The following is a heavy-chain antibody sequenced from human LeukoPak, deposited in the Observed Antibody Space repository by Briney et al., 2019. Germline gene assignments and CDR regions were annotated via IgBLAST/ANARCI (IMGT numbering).Heavy chain of an antibody. D-gene: IGHD2-21*01. V-gene: IGHV1-2*02. CDR3: ARDGLPYCGGDCYRTGGAFDI. Sequence: ASVKVSCKASGYTFTGYYMHWVRHAPGQGLEWMGWINPNSGGTNYAQKFQGRVTMTRDTSIGTAYMELSRLRSDDTAVYYCARDGLPYCGGDCYRTGGAFDIWGQGTMVTVSS. CDR1: GYTFTGYY. CDR2: INPNSGGT. J-gene: IGHJ3*02.